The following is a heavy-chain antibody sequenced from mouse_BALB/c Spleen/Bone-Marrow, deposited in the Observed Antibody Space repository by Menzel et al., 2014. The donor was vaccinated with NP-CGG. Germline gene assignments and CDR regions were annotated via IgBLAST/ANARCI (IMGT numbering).Heavy chain of an antibody. Sequence: QVQLKESGAELMKPGASVKISCKATGYTFSSYWIEWVKQRPGHGLEWTGEILPGSGSTNYNEKFKGKATFTADTSSNTAYMQLSSLTSEDSAVYYCAREDGLWYFDVWGAGTTVTVSS. V-gene: IGHV1-9*01. CDR2: ILPGSGST. J-gene: IGHJ1*01. CDR3: AREDGLWYFDV. D-gene: IGHD1-1*01. CDR1: GYTFSSYW.